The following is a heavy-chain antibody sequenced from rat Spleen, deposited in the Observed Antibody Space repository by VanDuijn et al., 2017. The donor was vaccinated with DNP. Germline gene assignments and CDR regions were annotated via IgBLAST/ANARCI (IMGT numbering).Heavy chain of an antibody. Sequence: QDQLQQSGAELAKPGSSVKISCKASGYTFTTYYMSWIKETTGQGLEYIGYINTGSGGTNYNEKFKGKATLTVDKSSSTALMQLSSLTPDDSAVYYCARRRLPYWYFDFWGPGTMVTVSS. CDR2: INTGSGGT. D-gene: IGHD1-4*01. CDR1: GYTFTTYY. CDR3: ARRRLPYWYFDF. J-gene: IGHJ1*01. V-gene: IGHV1-43*01.